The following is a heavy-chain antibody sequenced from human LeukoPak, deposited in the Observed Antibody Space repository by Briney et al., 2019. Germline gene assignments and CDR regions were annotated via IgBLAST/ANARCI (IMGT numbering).Heavy chain of an antibody. CDR1: GGSFSGYY. Sequence: SETLSLTCAVYGGSFSGYYWSWIRQPPGKGLEWIGEINHSGSTNYNPSLKSRVTISVDTSKNQFSLKLSSVTAADTAVYYCARRVYRSSSWYGGFDYWGQGTLVTVSS. V-gene: IGHV4-34*01. CDR3: ARRVYRSSSWYGGFDY. CDR2: INHSGST. J-gene: IGHJ4*02. D-gene: IGHD6-13*01.